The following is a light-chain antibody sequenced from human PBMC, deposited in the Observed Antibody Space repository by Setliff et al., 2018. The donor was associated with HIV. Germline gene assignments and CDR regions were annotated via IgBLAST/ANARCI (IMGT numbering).Light chain of an antibody. CDR1: SSDVGDYDS. V-gene: IGLV2-14*01. J-gene: IGLJ1*01. Sequence: QSALAQPASVSGSPGQSITISCTGTSSDVGDYDSVSWYQQHPGKAPKLIIYEVSNRPSGVSNRFSGSKSGNTASLTISGLQAEDEADYYCSSYTSIYTYVFGTGTKVTVL. CDR3: SSYTSIYTYV. CDR2: EVS.